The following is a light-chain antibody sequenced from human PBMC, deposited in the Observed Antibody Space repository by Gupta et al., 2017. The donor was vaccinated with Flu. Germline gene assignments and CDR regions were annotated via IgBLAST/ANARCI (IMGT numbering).Light chain of an antibody. V-gene: IGKV1-5*03. CDR2: KAS. CDR1: QSLSSW. CDR3: QQYDSYSLI. Sequence: DIQMTQSPSTLSAYVGDRVTITCRASQSLSSWLAWYQQKPGKAPNLLIYKASNLESGVPSRFSGSGSGTEFTLTISSLQPDDFATYYCQQYDSYSLIFGGGTKVEI. J-gene: IGKJ4*01.